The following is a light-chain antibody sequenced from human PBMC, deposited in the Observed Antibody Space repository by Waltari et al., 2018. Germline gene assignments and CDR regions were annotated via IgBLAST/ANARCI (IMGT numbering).Light chain of an antibody. CDR1: SIDVGSYNL. V-gene: IGLV2-23*01. J-gene: IGLJ3*02. Sequence: QSALTQPASVSGSPRQSITISCTGASIDVGSYNLVSWYQQHPDKAPKLMIYEDNKRPSGVSTRFSGSKSGNTASLTISGLQAEDEADYYCCSYAGSGTTWVFGGGTKLTVL. CDR3: CSYAGSGTTWV. CDR2: EDN.